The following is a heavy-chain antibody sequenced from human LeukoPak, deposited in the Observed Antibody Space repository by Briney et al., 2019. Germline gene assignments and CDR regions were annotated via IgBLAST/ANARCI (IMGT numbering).Heavy chain of an antibody. Sequence: GGSLRLSCAASGFTFSSYGMHWVRQAPGKGLEWVAVIWYDGSNKYYADSVKGRFTISRDNSKNTLYLQMNSLRAEDTAVYYCARDDMYQLPFDYWGQGTLVTVSS. CDR3: ARDDMYQLPFDY. V-gene: IGHV3-33*01. CDR1: GFTFSSYG. J-gene: IGHJ4*02. D-gene: IGHD2-2*01. CDR2: IWYDGSNK.